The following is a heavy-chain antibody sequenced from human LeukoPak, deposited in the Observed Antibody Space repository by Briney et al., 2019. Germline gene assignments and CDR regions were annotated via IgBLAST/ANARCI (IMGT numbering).Heavy chain of an antibody. CDR3: ATSPGITMVRGVRFDY. V-gene: IGHV1-69*10. CDR2: IIPILGIA. D-gene: IGHD3-10*01. CDR1: GGTFSSYA. J-gene: IGHJ4*02. Sequence: GASVKVSCKASGGTFSSYAISWVRQAPGQGLEWMGGIIPILGIANYAQKFQGRVTITADKSTSTAYMELSSLRSEDTAVYYCATSPGITMVRGVRFDYWGQGTLVTVSS.